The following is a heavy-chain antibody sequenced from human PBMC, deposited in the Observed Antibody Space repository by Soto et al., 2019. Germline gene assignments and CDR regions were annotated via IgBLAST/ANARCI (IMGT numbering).Heavy chain of an antibody. CDR3: ARVVEKSGYDILTGMYVGEDREINYMDV. D-gene: IGHD3-9*01. Sequence: GGSLRLSCAASGFTFSSYGMHWVRQAPGKGLEWVAVIWYDGSNKYYADSVKGRFTISRDNSKNTLYLQMNSLRAEDTAVYYCARVVEKSGYDILTGMYVGEDREINYMDVWGKGTTVTVSS. CDR2: IWYDGSNK. V-gene: IGHV3-33*01. J-gene: IGHJ6*03. CDR1: GFTFSSYG.